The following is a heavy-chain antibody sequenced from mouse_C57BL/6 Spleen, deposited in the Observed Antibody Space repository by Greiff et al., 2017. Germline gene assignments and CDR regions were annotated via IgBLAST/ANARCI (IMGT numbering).Heavy chain of an antibody. CDR1: GYAFTNYL. Sequence: VQLQQSGAELVRPGTSVKVSCKASGYAFTNYLIEWVKQRPGQGLEWIGVINPGSGGTNYNEKFKGKATLTADKSSSTAYMQLSSLTSEDSAVYFCARFYDSPMDYWGQGTSVTVSS. J-gene: IGHJ4*01. CDR3: ARFYDSPMDY. D-gene: IGHD2-4*01. CDR2: INPGSGGT. V-gene: IGHV1-54*01.